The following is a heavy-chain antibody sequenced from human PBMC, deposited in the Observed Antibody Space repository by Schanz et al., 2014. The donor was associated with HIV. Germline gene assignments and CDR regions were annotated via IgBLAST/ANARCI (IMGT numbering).Heavy chain of an antibody. D-gene: IGHD3-22*01. CDR3: AKDRNYYDNRYLGKGNYYYYYGMDV. CDR2: IWYDGSNK. V-gene: IGHV3-33*06. CDR1: GFTFNNYG. J-gene: IGHJ6*02. Sequence: QVDLVESGGGVVQPGRSLRLSCTASGFTFNNYGMQWVRQAPGKGLEWLAAIWYDGSNKFYADSLRGRFTISRDNSKNTMYLKMNSLRVDDTAVYYCAKDRNYYDNRYLGKGNYYYYYGMDVWGQGTTVTVSS.